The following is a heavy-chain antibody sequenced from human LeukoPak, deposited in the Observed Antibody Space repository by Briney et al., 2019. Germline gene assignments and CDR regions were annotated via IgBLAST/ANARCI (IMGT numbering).Heavy chain of an antibody. Sequence: PETLSLTCTVSGDSISSSSYYWGWIRQPPGKGLEWIGSIYYSGSTYYNPSLKSRVTISVDTSKNQFSLKLSSVTAADTAVYYCAGGYCSSTSCYLFDPWGQGTLVTVSS. CDR3: AGGYCSSTSCYLFDP. CDR1: GDSISSSSYY. D-gene: IGHD2-2*01. CDR2: IYYSGST. J-gene: IGHJ5*02. V-gene: IGHV4-39*01.